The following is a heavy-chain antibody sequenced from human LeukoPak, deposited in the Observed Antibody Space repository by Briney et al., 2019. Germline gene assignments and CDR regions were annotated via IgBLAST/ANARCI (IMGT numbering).Heavy chain of an antibody. CDR1: GFTVSSNY. Sequence: GGSLRLSCAASGFTVSSNYMSWVRQAPGKGLEWVSVIYSGGTTYYADSVKGRFTISRDKSKNTLSLQMNSLRVEDTAVYYCARASPPDYHDSRSYGISYYYGMDVWGQGTTVTVSS. J-gene: IGHJ6*02. V-gene: IGHV3-66*01. CDR2: IYSGGTT. CDR3: ARASPPDYHDSRSYGISYYYGMDV. D-gene: IGHD3-10*01.